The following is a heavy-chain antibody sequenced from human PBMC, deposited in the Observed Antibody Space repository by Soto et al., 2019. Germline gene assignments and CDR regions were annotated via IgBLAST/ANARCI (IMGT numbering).Heavy chain of an antibody. Sequence: ASVKVSCKASGYTFTGYYMHWVRQAPGQGLEWMGWINPNSGGTNYAQKFQGWVTMTRDTSISTAYMELSRLRSDDTAVYYCERVLGDYRHRTGAFDIWGQGTMVTVSS. CDR1: GYTFTGYY. J-gene: IGHJ3*02. D-gene: IGHD2-8*02. CDR2: INPNSGGT. V-gene: IGHV1-2*04. CDR3: ERVLGDYRHRTGAFDI.